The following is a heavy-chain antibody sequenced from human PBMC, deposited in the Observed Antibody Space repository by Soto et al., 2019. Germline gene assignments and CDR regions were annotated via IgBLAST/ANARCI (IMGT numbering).Heavy chain of an antibody. J-gene: IGHJ4*02. CDR2: LKSETDGGTA. D-gene: IGHD3-16*01. V-gene: IGHV3-15*01. Sequence: EVQLVESGGGLVKPGGSLRLSCVGSGFTFIDAWMSWVRQAPGKGLEWVGRLKSETDGGTADSAAPVEGRFNISRDDSKHTLYLQMNSLKSEDTAVYYCMTAPGLNVLFWGQGALVTVSS. CDR1: GFTFIDAW. CDR3: MTAPGLNVLF.